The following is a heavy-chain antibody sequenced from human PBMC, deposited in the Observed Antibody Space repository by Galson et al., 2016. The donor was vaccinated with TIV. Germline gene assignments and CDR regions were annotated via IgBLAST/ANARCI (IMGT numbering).Heavy chain of an antibody. V-gene: IGHV1-46*01. CDR1: GYTFTSYY. Sequence: SVKVSCKASGYTFTSYYMHWVRQAPGQGLEWMGIINPSGGSTTYAQKFQGRVTMTRDMSTTTVHMELSRLRSEDTAVYYCARDGYRFGNYFHFWGQGTLVTVSS. CDR3: ARDGYRFGNYFHF. CDR2: INPSGGST. D-gene: IGHD5-12*01. J-gene: IGHJ4*02.